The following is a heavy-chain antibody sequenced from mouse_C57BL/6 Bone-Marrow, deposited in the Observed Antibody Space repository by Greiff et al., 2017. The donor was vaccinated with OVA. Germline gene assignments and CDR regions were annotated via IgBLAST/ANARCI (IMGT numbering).Heavy chain of an antibody. V-gene: IGHV1-81*01. Sequence: VQLQESGAELARPGASVKLSCKASGYTFTSYGISWVKQRTGQGLEWIGEIYPRSGNTYYNEKFKGKATLTADKSSSTAYMELRSLTSEDSAVYFCAGWLLRGYFDYWGQGTTLTVSS. CDR2: IYPRSGNT. CDR1: GYTFTSYG. D-gene: IGHD2-3*01. CDR3: AGWLLRGYFDY. J-gene: IGHJ2*01.